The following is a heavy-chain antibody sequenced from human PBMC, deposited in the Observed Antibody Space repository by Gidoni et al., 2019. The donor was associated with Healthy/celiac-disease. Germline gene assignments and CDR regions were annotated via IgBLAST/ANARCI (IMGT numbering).Heavy chain of an antibody. CDR1: GFTFSDYY. Sequence: QVQLVESGGALVKPGWSLRRSCAASGFTFSDYYMGWIRQAPGKGLEWVSYISSSSSYTNYADSVKGRFTISRDNAKNSLYLQMNSLRAEDTAVYYCARDFSDSSGYPDYWGQGTLVTVSS. CDR3: ARDFSDSSGYPDY. CDR2: ISSSSSYT. V-gene: IGHV3-11*06. D-gene: IGHD3-22*01. J-gene: IGHJ4*02.